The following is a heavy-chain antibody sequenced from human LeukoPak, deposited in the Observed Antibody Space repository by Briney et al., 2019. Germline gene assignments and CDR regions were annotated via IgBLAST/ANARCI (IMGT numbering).Heavy chain of an antibody. Sequence: GESLKISCKGSGYSFKSYWIAWLRQMPGKGLEWMGIIYPGDSDTRYSPPFQGQVTMSADKSINTAYLQWGSLKASDTAIYYCARYSSSWYFQHWGQGTLVTVSS. V-gene: IGHV5-51*01. D-gene: IGHD6-13*01. J-gene: IGHJ1*01. CDR3: ARYSSSWYFQH. CDR2: IYPGDSDT. CDR1: GYSFKSYW.